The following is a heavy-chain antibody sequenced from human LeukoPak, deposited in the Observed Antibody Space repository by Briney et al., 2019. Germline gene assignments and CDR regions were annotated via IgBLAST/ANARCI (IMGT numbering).Heavy chain of an antibody. V-gene: IGHV3-9*01. CDR1: GITFDDSA. Sequence: PGGSLRLSCAASGITFDDSAMHWVRRAPGKGWGGVSGISWNSGRIGSADSVKGRFTLSRDNAKNSLYLQMNSLRAEDTALYYCATDRGSSWSDFDYWGQGTLVTVSS. D-gene: IGHD6-13*01. CDR3: ATDRGSSWSDFDY. J-gene: IGHJ4*02. CDR2: ISWNSGRI.